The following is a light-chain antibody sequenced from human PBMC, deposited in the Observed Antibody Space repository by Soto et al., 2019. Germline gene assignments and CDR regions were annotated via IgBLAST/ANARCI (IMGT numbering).Light chain of an antibody. J-gene: IGKJ4*01. CDR1: QSVSSS. Sequence: EVVLTQSPGTLSLSPGERATLSFRASQSVSSSLAWYQQKPGQAPRLLIYDASNRATGIPARFSGSGSGTDFTLTISSLEPEDFAVYYCQQRSNGLTFGGGTKVDIK. V-gene: IGKV3-11*01. CDR3: QQRSNGLT. CDR2: DAS.